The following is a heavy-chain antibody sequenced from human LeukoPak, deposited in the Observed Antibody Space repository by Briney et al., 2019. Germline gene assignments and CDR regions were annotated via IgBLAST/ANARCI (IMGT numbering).Heavy chain of an antibody. CDR1: GFTLSSYW. Sequence: GGSLRLSCAASGFTLSSYWMSWVRQAPGKGLEWVANIKQDGSENYYVVSVKGRFTISRDNGKNSLYLQMNSLRAEDTAVYYCARGSTTVTVWGQGTLVTVSS. J-gene: IGHJ4*02. D-gene: IGHD4-17*01. CDR2: IKQDGSEN. CDR3: ARGSTTVTV. V-gene: IGHV3-7*01.